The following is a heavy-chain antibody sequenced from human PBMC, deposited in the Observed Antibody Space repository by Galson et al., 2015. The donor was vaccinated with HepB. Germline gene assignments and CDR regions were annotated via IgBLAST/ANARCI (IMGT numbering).Heavy chain of an antibody. Sequence: SVKVSCKASGYTFTSYAMHWVRQAPGQRLEWMGWINAGNGNTKYSQKFQGRVTITRDTSASTAYMELSSLRSEDTAVYYCAREEWKRDDEYFQHWGQGTLVTVSS. CDR1: GYTFTSYA. V-gene: IGHV1-3*01. D-gene: IGHD3-3*01. J-gene: IGHJ1*01. CDR2: INAGNGNT. CDR3: AREEWKRDDEYFQH.